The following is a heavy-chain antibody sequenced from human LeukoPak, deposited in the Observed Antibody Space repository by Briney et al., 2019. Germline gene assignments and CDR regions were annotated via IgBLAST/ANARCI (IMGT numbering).Heavy chain of an antibody. CDR1: GVSIITSNSY. CDR3: TRQTGSGLFILP. J-gene: IGHJ4*02. D-gene: IGHD3/OR15-3a*01. Sequence: SETLSLTCTVSGVSIITSNSYWGWIRQPPGKGLEWIGSIYYTGNTYYNASLKSQVSISIDTSKNQFFLRLTSVTAADTAVYFCTRQTGSGLFILPGGQGTLVTVSS. V-gene: IGHV4-39*01. CDR2: IYYTGNT.